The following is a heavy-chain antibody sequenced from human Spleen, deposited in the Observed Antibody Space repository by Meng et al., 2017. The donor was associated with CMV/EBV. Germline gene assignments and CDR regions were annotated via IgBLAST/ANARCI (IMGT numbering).Heavy chain of an antibody. D-gene: IGHD3-3*01. Sequence: GSLRLSCTVSGGSISSSSYYWSWIRQPPGKGLEWIGYIYYSGSTNYNPSLKSRVTISVDTSKNQFSLKLSSVTAADTAVYYCARGVEGMDVWGQGTTVPSP. CDR1: GGSISSSSYY. CDR3: ARGVEGMDV. V-gene: IGHV4-61*01. J-gene: IGHJ6*02. CDR2: IYYSGST.